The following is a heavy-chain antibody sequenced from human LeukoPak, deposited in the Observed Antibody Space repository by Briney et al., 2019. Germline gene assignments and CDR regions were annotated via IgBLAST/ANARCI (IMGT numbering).Heavy chain of an antibody. Sequence: PGRSLRLSCAASGFTFSSYAMSWVRQAPGKGLEWVSSFSGSDGSTYYADSVKGRFTMSRDNSKSTLYLQMNSLRVEDTAVYYCAKDHDSSGYPTFDYWGQGTPVTVSS. V-gene: IGHV3-23*01. CDR1: GFTFSSYA. D-gene: IGHD3-22*01. CDR2: FSGSDGST. CDR3: AKDHDSSGYPTFDY. J-gene: IGHJ4*02.